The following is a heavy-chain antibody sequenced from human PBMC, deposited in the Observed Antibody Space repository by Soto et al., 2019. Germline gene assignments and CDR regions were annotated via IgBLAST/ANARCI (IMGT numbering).Heavy chain of an antibody. Sequence: NPSETLSLTCAVYGGSFSGYYWSWIRQPPGKGLEWIGEINHSGSTNYNPSLKSRVTISVDTSKNQFSLKLSSVTAADTAVYYCARVLVEVPAAKNDVWGKGTTVTVSS. CDR2: INHSGST. V-gene: IGHV4-34*01. J-gene: IGHJ6*04. CDR1: GGSFSGYY. D-gene: IGHD2-2*01. CDR3: ARVLVEVPAAKNDV.